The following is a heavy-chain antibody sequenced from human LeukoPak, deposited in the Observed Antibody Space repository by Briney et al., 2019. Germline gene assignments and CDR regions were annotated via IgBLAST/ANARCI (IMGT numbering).Heavy chain of an antibody. CDR3: ARHDTAIVTDY. CDR2: INHSGST. D-gene: IGHD5-18*01. CDR1: GGSFSGYY. J-gene: IGHJ4*02. Sequence: SETLSLTCAVYGGSFSGYYWSWIRQPPGKGLEWIGEINHSGSTNYNPSLKSRVTISVDTSKNQFSLDLSSVTAADTAIYYCARHDTAIVTDYWGQGSLVTVSS. V-gene: IGHV4-34*01.